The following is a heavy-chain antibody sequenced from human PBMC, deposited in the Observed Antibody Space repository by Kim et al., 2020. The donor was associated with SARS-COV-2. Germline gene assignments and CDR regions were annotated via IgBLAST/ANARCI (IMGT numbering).Heavy chain of an antibody. CDR3: ARVPWNDRGLRWFDP. V-gene: IGHV4-34*01. CDR1: GGSFSGYY. CDR2: INHSGST. Sequence: SETLSLTCAVYGGSFSGYYWSWIRQPPGKGLEWIGEINHSGSTNYNPSLKSRVTISVDTSKNQFSLKLSSVTAADTAVYYCARVPWNDRGLRWFDPWGQGTLVTVSS. D-gene: IGHD1-1*01. J-gene: IGHJ5*02.